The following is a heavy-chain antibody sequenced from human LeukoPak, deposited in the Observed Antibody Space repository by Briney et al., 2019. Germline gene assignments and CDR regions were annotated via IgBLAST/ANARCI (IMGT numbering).Heavy chain of an antibody. V-gene: IGHV4-59*01. CDR2: IYYSGST. J-gene: IGHJ3*02. CDR1: GDSISSYY. CDR3: ARGLIAAAIVGAFDI. Sequence: PSETLSLTCTVSGDSISSYYWSWIRQPPGKGLEWIGYIYYSGSTNYNPSLKSRVTISVDTSKNQFSLKLSSVTAADTAVYYCARGLIAAAIVGAFDIWGQGTMVTVSS. D-gene: IGHD6-13*01.